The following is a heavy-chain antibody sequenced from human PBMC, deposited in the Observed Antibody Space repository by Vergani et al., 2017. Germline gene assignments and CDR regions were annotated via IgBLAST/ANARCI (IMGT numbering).Heavy chain of an antibody. V-gene: IGHV1-69*18. D-gene: IGHD3-22*01. CDR1: GGTFSSNS. CDR3: ARSSGYYSYYFDF. J-gene: IGHJ4*02. Sequence: QVQLVQSGAEVKKPGASVKVSCKASGGTFSSNSISWVRQAPGQGLEWMGRIIPIFGTTSYAQKCQGRVTFLADESTGTAYMELRSLRSEDTAVYYCARSSGYYSYYFDFWGQGTLVTVSS. CDR2: IIPIFGTT.